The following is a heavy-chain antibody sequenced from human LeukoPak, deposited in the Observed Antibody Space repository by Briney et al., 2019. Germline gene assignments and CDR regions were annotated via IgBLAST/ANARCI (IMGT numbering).Heavy chain of an antibody. Sequence: ASVKVSCKASGYTFTSYYMHWVRQAPGQGLEWMGIINPSGGSTSYAQKFQGRVTMTRDTSTSTAYMELSSLRSEDTAVYYCARNWELRRAFDIWGQGTMVTVSS. CDR1: GYTFTSYY. CDR2: INPSGGST. V-gene: IGHV1-46*01. CDR3: ARNWELRRAFDI. J-gene: IGHJ3*02. D-gene: IGHD1-26*01.